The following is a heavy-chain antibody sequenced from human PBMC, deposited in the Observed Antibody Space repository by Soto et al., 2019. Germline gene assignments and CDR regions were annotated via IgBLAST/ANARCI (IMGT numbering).Heavy chain of an antibody. V-gene: IGHV3-21*01. CDR2: ISGTSVYI. Sequence: PGGSLRLSCVASGFTFSNCNMNWVRQAPGKGLEWVSHISGTSVYIHYADSVKGRFTISRDNAKNSVYLQMDSLRVEDTAVYYCAREGALKPFSSWGQGALVTVSS. CDR3: AREGALKPFSS. J-gene: IGHJ5*02. CDR1: GFTFSNCN.